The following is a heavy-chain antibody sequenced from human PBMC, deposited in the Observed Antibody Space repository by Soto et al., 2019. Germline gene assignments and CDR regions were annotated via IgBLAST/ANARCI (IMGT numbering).Heavy chain of an antibody. CDR2: INPSGGST. CDR1: GYTFTRYY. V-gene: IGHV1-46*01. J-gene: IGHJ5*02. D-gene: IGHD3-22*01. Sequence: XXVKASCKASGYTFTRYYMHCVRHAPGQGLEWMGIINPSGGSTSYAQKFQGRVTMTRDTSTSTVYMELSSLRSDHTAVYYCARGGFYYDSSGSWFDPWGQGTLVTVSS. CDR3: ARGGFYYDSSGSWFDP.